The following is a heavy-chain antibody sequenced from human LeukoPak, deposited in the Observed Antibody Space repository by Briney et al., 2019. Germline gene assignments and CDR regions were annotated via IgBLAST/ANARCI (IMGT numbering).Heavy chain of an antibody. V-gene: IGHV3-15*01. Sequence: GGSPRLSCAASGFTFSNAWMSWVRQAPGKGLEWVGRIKSKTDGGTTDYAAPVKGRFTISRDDSKNTLYLQMNSLKTEDTAVYYCTTESYYYDSSGLHYFDYWGQGTLVTVSS. CDR1: GFTFSNAW. CDR3: TTESYYYDSSGLHYFDY. CDR2: IKSKTDGGTT. D-gene: IGHD3-22*01. J-gene: IGHJ4*02.